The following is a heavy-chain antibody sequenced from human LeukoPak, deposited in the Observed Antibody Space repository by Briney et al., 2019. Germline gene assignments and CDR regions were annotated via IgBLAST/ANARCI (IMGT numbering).Heavy chain of an antibody. CDR3: AREVNGYSGY. CDR2: ISSSSSYI. Sequence: RTGGSLRLSCAASGFTFDDYAMHWVRQAPGKGLEWVSSISSSSSYIYYADSVKGRFTISRDNAKNSLYLQMNSLRAEDTAVYYCAREVNGYSGYWGQGTLVTVSS. V-gene: IGHV3-21*01. J-gene: IGHJ4*02. CDR1: GFTFDDYA. D-gene: IGHD5-12*01.